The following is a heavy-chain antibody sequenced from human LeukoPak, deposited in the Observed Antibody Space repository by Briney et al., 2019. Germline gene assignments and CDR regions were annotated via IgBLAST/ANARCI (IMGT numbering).Heavy chain of an antibody. J-gene: IGHJ3*02. V-gene: IGHV4-59*01. CDR1: GGSISSYY. D-gene: IGHD3-22*01. CDR3: AREDPMTDAFDI. Sequence: SSETLSLTCTVSGGSISSYYWSWIRQPPGKGLEWIGYIYYSGSTNYNPSLKSRVTISVDTSKNQFSLKLSSVTAADTAVYYCAREDPMTDAFDIWGQGTMVTVSS. CDR2: IYYSGST.